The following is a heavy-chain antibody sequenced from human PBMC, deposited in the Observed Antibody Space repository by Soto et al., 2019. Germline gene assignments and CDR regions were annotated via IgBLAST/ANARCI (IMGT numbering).Heavy chain of an antibody. CDR2: IYSSGTT. CDR1: GGSISNYY. Sequence: QVQLQDPGPGLVKPSETLSLTCTVSGGSISNYYWNWIRQPAGKGLEWIGRIYSSGTTSYNPTLESRVTMSLDTSKNQVSLKLSSVTAADTAVYFCARFHPFGGTASPNVFDIWGQGTMVTVSS. J-gene: IGHJ3*02. D-gene: IGHD1-26*01. V-gene: IGHV4-4*07. CDR3: ARFHPFGGTASPNVFDI.